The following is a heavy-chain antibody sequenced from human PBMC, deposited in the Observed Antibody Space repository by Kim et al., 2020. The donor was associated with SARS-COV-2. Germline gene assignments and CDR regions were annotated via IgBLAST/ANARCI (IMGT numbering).Heavy chain of an antibody. CDR1: GFTFSSYG. V-gene: IGHV3-30*18. Sequence: GGSLRLSCAASGFTFSSYGMHWVRQAPGKGLEWVAVISYDGSNKYYADSVKGRFTISRDNSKNTLYLQMNSLRAEDTAVYYCAKDGIPLRFLAWLLDFD. J-gene: IGHJ4*01. CDR3: AKDGIPLRFLAWLLDFD. CDR2: ISYDGSNK. D-gene: IGHD3-3*01.